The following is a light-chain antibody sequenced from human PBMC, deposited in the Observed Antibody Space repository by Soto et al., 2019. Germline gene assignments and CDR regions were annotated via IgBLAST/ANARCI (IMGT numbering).Light chain of an antibody. CDR2: GAS. CDR1: QSINSE. V-gene: IGKV3-15*01. J-gene: IGKJ2*01. Sequence: EIVRTQSPATLSLYPGERAALYCRASQSINSELAWYQQKPGQPPRLLIYGASTRATGVPARFTGSESGSEFTLTISGLQSEDFAVYYCQQGPNWPLTFGQGTRLEI. CDR3: QQGPNWPLT.